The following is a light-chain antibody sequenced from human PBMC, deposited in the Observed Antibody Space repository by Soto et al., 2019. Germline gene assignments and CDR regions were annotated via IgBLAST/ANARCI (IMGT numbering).Light chain of an antibody. CDR1: SGYSNYK. CDR3: GADNGSGSNFAVV. V-gene: IGLV9-49*01. CDR2: VGTGGIVG. Sequence: QPVLTQPPSASASLGASVTLTCTLSSGYSNYKVDWYQQRPGKGPRFVMRVGTGGIVGSKGDGIPDRFSVLGSGLNRYLTIKNIQEEDESDYHCGADNGSGSNFAVVFGGGTKLTVL. J-gene: IGLJ2*01.